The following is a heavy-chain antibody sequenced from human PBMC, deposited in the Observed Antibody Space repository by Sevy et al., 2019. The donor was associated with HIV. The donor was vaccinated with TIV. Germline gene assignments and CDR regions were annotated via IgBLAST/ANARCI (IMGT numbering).Heavy chain of an antibody. D-gene: IGHD3-10*01. CDR2: ISAYNGNT. V-gene: IGHV1-18*01. CDR3: ARSFTMVRGVIITDHNWFDP. CDR1: GYTFTSYG. J-gene: IGHJ5*02. Sequence: ASVKVSCKASGYTFTSYGISWVRHAPGQGLEWMGWISAYNGNTNYAQKLQGRVTMTTDTSTSTAYMELRSLRSDDTAVYYCARSFTMVRGVIITDHNWFDPWGQGTLVTVSS.